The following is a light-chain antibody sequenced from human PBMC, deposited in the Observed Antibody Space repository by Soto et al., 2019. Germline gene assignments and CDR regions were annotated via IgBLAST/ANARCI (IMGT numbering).Light chain of an antibody. CDR1: QSVNNN. J-gene: IGKJ4*01. V-gene: IGKV3D-15*01. Sequence: EIVMTQSPATLSVSPGERATLSCRASQSVNNNLAWYQQKPGQAPRLLIYGASNRATGIPARFSGTGSGTEFNLTISSMQSEDFAIYYCQQYNNWPLTFGGGTKVEIK. CDR3: QQYNNWPLT. CDR2: GAS.